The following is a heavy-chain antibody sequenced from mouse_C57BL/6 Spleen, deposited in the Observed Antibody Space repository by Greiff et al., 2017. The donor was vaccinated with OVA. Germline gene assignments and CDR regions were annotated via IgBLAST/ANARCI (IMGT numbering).Heavy chain of an antibody. Sequence: EVQVVESGEGLVKPGGSLKLSCAASGFTFSSYAMSWVRQTPEKRLEWVAYISSGGDYIYYADTVKGRFTISRDNARNTLYLQMSSLKSEDTAMYYCTTNGDAGFAYWGQGTLVTVSA. CDR2: ISSGGDYI. CDR1: GFTFSSYA. CDR3: TTNGDAGFAY. D-gene: IGHD4-1*01. J-gene: IGHJ3*01. V-gene: IGHV5-9-1*02.